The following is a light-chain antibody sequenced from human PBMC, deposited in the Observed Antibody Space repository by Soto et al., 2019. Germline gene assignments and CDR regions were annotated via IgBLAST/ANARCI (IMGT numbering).Light chain of an antibody. V-gene: IGKV1-5*03. J-gene: IGKJ1*01. CDR3: QHYNSYSEA. CDR1: QTISSW. CDR2: KAS. Sequence: DIQMTQSPSTPSGSVGDRVPLPCRASQTISSWLAWYQQKPGKAPKLLIYKASTLKSGVPSRFSGSGSGTEFTLTISSLQPDDFATYYCQHYNSYSEAFGQGTKVDIK.